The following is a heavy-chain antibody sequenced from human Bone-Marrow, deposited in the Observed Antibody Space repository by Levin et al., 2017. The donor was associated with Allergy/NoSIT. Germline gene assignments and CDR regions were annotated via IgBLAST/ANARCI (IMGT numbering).Heavy chain of an antibody. V-gene: IGHV1-69*06. Sequence: SVKVSCKASGGTFSSYAISWVRQAPGQGLEWMGGIIPIFGTANYAQKFQGRVTITADKSTSTAYMELSSLRSEDTAVYYCARDRPVILTGYYSGDAFDIWGQGTMVTVSS. CDR3: ARDRPVILTGYYSGDAFDI. J-gene: IGHJ3*02. CDR2: IIPIFGTA. D-gene: IGHD3-9*01. CDR1: GGTFSSYA.